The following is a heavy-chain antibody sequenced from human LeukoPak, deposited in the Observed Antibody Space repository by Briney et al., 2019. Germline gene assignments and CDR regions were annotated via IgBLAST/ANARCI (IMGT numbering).Heavy chain of an antibody. CDR3: ARDHGHGDYHFDY. CDR1: GFTFSSYA. V-gene: IGHV3-23*01. Sequence: PGGSLRLSCAASGFTFSSYAMSWVRQAPGKGLEWVSAISGSGGSTYYADSVKGRFTISRDNSKNTLYLQMNSLRAEDTAVYYCARDHGHGDYHFDYWARKPWSPSPQ. CDR2: ISGSGGST. J-gene: IGHJ4*02. D-gene: IGHD4-17*01.